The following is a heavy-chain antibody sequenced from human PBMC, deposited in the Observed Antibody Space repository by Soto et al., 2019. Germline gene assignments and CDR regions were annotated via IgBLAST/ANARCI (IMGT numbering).Heavy chain of an antibody. CDR2: TSGSGGST. J-gene: IGHJ6*04. Sequence: ALRLSCAASGFTFSSDAMSWVRQSPGQGLEWVSATSGSGGSTYYADSVKGRFTISRDNSKNTPYRQMHSLRAEDTAVYYCAKEEYSYGRVPFYYSYYGMDVWGKGTTVTVSS. CDR1: GFTFSSDA. V-gene: IGHV3-23*01. CDR3: AKEEYSYGRVPFYYSYYGMDV. D-gene: IGHD5-18*01.